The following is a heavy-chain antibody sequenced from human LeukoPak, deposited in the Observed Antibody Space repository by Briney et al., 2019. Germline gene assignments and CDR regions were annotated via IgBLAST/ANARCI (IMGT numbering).Heavy chain of an antibody. Sequence: PGGSLRLSCAASGFTFSGSAMHWVRQASGKGLEWVARSRNKANSYSTEYAASVKGRFTISRDDSKNSVLLHMNSLETEDTAVYYCAKDDSTGRYFDYWGQGSLVTVSS. V-gene: IGHV3-72*01. J-gene: IGHJ4*02. CDR3: AKDDSTGRYFDY. D-gene: IGHD2-8*02. CDR1: GFTFSGSA. CDR2: SRNKANSYST.